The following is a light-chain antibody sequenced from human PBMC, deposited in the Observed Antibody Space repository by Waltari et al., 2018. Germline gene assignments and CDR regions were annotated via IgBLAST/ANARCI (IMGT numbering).Light chain of an antibody. CDR3: QQRTIWSGP. CDR2: DAS. J-gene: IGKJ1*01. Sequence: VVLTQSPATLSLSPGERATLSCRASEGISNYLAWYQQKPGQAPRLLIYDASTRATGIPARFSGSGSGTDFTLTISSLEPDDVAVYYCQQRTIWSGPFGQGTKVEIK. V-gene: IGKV3-11*01. CDR1: EGISNY.